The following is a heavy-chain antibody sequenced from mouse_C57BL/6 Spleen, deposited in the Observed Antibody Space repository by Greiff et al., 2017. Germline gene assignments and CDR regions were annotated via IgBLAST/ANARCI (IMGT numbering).Heavy chain of an antibody. V-gene: IGHV1-15*01. CDR3: TRKPPYYYGRAGAMDY. CDR1: GYTFTDYE. Sequence: QVQLQQSGAELVRPGASVTLSCKASGYTFTDYEMHWVKQTPVHGLEWIGAIDPETGGTAYNQKFKGKAILTADKSSSTAYMELRSLTSEDSAVYYCTRKPPYYYGRAGAMDYWGQGTSVTVSS. J-gene: IGHJ4*01. D-gene: IGHD1-1*01. CDR2: IDPETGGT.